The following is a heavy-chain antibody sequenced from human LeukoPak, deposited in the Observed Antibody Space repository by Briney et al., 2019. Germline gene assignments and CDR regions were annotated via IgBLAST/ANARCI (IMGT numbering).Heavy chain of an antibody. CDR1: GFTFSSYA. CDR2: ISGSGGST. V-gene: IGHV3-23*01. D-gene: IGHD3-22*01. J-gene: IGHJ4*02. Sequence: GGSLRLSCAASGFTFSSYAMSWVRQAPGKGLEWVSAISGSGGSTYYANSVKGRFTISRDNSKNTLYLQMNSLRAEDTAVYYCAKDLLKNYYDSSGYQAFDYWGQGTLVTVSS. CDR3: AKDLLKNYYDSSGYQAFDY.